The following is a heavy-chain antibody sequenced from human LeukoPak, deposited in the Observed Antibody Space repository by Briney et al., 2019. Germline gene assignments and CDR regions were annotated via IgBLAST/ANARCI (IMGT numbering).Heavy chain of an antibody. CDR3: AKDAQRGFDYSNSLEK. CDR2: IWNDGSNQ. CDR1: RFTFSHYG. Sequence: GGSLRLSCAASRFTFSHYGMHWVRQAPGKGLEWVAVIWNDGSNQFYADSVKGRFTVSRDNSQNTSYLQMNILRPEDTAVYYCAKDAQRGFDYSNSLEKWGQGTLVTVSS. D-gene: IGHD4-11*01. J-gene: IGHJ4*02. V-gene: IGHV3-33*06.